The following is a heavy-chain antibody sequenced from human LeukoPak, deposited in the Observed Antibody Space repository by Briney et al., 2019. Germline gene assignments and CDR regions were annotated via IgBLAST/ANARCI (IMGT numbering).Heavy chain of an antibody. D-gene: IGHD1-26*01. CDR3: ARDPKWEGWNTEGRDMDV. J-gene: IGHJ6*02. CDR2: ISTYNGNT. Sequence: GASVNVSCKASGYTFMKYGFSWVRQAPGQGLEWLGWISTYNGNTKYAEKFQGRVTMTTDTSTSTAYMELRSLRSDDTAVYHCARDPKWEGWNTEGRDMDVWGQGTTVTVSS. V-gene: IGHV1-18*01. CDR1: GYTFMKYG.